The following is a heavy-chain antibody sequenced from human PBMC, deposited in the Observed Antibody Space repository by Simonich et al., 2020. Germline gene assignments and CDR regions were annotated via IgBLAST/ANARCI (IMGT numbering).Heavy chain of an antibody. D-gene: IGHD1-1*01. CDR3: ARANERDY. Sequence: EVQLVESGGGLVKPGGSLRLSCAASGFAFSSYSMNWVRQAPGKGVEWVSSISSSSSYIYYADSVKGRFTISRDNAKNSLYLQMNSLRAEDTAVYYCARANERDYWGQGTLVTVSS. J-gene: IGHJ4*02. CDR1: GFAFSSYS. CDR2: ISSSSSYI. V-gene: IGHV3-21*01.